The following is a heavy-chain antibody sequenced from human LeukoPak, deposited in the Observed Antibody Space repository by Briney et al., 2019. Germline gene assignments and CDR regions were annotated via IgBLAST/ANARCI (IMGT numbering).Heavy chain of an antibody. CDR2: INPNDGDT. CDR3: ARANFLYCSSSTCLFDY. J-gene: IGHJ4*02. CDR1: GYTFTDYY. V-gene: IGHV1-2*02. Sequence: ASVKVSCKASGYTFTDYYMHWVRQAPGQGCEWMGWINPNDGDTNYAQKFQGRVTMTRDTSISTARMEVSRLRSDDTAVYYCARANFLYCSSSTCLFDYWGQGTLVTVSS. D-gene: IGHD2-2*01.